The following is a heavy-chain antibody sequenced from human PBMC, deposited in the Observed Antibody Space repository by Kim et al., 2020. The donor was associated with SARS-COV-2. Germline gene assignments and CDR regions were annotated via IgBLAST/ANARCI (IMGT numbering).Heavy chain of an antibody. CDR1: GFTFSSYW. D-gene: IGHD3-16*01. CDR2: GNSDWSST. V-gene: IGHV3-74*01. CDR3: ASLSTGYVWDKFDY. Sequence: GGSLRLSCVASGFTFSSYWMHWFRQAPGKGLVWVSRGNSDWSSTSYADSVKGRFTISRDNARNTLYLQLNSLIAEDTAVYYCASLSTGYVWDKFDYWGQGTLVTVSS. J-gene: IGHJ4*02.